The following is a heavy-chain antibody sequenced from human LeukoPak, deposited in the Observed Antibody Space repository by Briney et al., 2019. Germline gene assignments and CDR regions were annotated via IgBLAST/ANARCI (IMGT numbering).Heavy chain of an antibody. CDR1: GFSISGGYY. D-gene: IGHD4-17*01. CDR2: IYHSGNT. Sequence: PSETLSLTCSVSGFSISGGYYWGWIRQPPGKGLEWLGSIYHSGNTDYNPSLKSRVTIPVDTAKNKFFLRLGSVTAADTAVYYCARVRNYGDYVEAFDIWGQGTMVTVSS. J-gene: IGHJ3*02. V-gene: IGHV4-38-2*02. CDR3: ARVRNYGDYVEAFDI.